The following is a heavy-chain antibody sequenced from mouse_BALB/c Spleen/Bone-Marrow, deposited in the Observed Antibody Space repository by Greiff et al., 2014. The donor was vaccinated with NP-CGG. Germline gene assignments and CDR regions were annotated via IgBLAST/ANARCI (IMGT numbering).Heavy chain of an antibody. J-gene: IGHJ1*01. Sequence: EVKLVESGGGLVKPGGSLKLSCAASGFTFSDYFMYWVRQTPEKRLEWVATISDGGSSTYYPDSVKGRFTISRDNAKNNLYLQMSNLKSENMAMYYCARQDCYAGGYRYFDVWGEGTTVTVSS. V-gene: IGHV5-4*02. CDR1: GFTFSDYF. CDR2: ISDGGSST. CDR3: ARQDCYAGGYRYFDV. D-gene: IGHD1-1*01.